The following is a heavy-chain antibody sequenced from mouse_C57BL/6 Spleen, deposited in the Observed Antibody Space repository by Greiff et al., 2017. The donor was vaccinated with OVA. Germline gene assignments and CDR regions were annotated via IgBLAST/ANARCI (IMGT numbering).Heavy chain of an antibody. CDR3: ARNPNWDYPRCYAMDY. J-gene: IGHJ4*01. V-gene: IGHV2-2*01. CDR1: GFSLTSYG. D-gene: IGHD4-1*01. Sequence: VKLVESGPGLVQPSQCLSLTCTVSGFSLTSYGVHWVRQSPGKGLEWLGVIWSGGSTDYNAAFIARLSISKDNSTSQVFFKVNRLLADDTAIYYCARNPNWDYPRCYAMDYWGQGTSVTVSS. CDR2: IWSGGST.